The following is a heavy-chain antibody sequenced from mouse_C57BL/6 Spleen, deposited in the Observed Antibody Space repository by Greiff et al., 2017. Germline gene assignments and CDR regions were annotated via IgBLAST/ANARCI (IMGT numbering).Heavy chain of an antibody. D-gene: IGHD1-1*01. CDR2: IDPENGDT. V-gene: IGHV14-4*01. J-gene: IGHJ1*03. Sequence: EVQLQQPGAELVRPGASVKLSCTASGFNIKDDYMHWVKQRPEQGLEWIGWIDPENGDTEYASKFQGKATITADTSSNTAYLQLSSLTSEDTAVYYCTAGSSYGYFDVWGTGTTVTVSS. CDR1: GFNIKDDY. CDR3: TAGSSYGYFDV.